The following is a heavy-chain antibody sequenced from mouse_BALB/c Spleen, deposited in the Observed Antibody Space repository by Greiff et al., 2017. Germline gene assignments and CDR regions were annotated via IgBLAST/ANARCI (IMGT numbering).Heavy chain of an antibody. V-gene: IGHV1-4*01. CDR1: GYTFTSYT. J-gene: IGHJ3*01. CDR2: INPSSGYT. CDR3: ARQGGNYGVWFAY. Sequence: VQGVESGAELARPGASVKMSCKASGYTFTSYTMHWVKQRPGQGLEWIGYINPSSGYTNYNQKFKDKATLTADKSSSTAYMQLSSLTSEDSAVYYCARQGGNYGVWFAYWGQGTLVTVSA. D-gene: IGHD2-1*01.